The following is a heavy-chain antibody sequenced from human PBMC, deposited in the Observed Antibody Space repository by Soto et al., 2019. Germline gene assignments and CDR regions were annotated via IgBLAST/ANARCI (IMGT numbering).Heavy chain of an antibody. V-gene: IGHV4-30-4*01. CDR2: IFYSGTT. CDR3: ARDLWVEPELYYYGMHV. J-gene: IGHJ6*02. CDR1: GDSISSADYY. Sequence: PSETLSLTCTVSGDSISSADYYWSWIRQTPGKGLEWIGHIFYSGTTYYNPSLKSRLTISVDTSKNHFSLRLTSVTAADTAVYYCARDLWVEPELYYYGMHVSGQGTTVTVSS. D-gene: IGHD1-1*01.